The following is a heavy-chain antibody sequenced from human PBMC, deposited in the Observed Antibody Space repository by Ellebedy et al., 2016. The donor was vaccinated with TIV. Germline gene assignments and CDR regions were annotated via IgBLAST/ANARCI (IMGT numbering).Heavy chain of an antibody. CDR2: IIPIFGTA. CDR3: AEYSSSDYYGMDV. Sequence: SVKVSXXASGGTFSSYAISWVRQAPGQGLEWMGGIIPIFGTANYAQKFQGRVTITADESTSTAYMELSSLRSEDTAVYYCAEYSSSDYYGMDVWGQGTTVTVSS. J-gene: IGHJ6*02. V-gene: IGHV1-69*13. CDR1: GGTFSSYA. D-gene: IGHD6-13*01.